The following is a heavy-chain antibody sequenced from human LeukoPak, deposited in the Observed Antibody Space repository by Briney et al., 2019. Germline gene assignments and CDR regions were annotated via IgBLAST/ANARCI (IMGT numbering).Heavy chain of an antibody. CDR1: GFTFRNYG. D-gene: IGHD3-16*01. V-gene: IGHV3-30*12. Sequence: GGSLTLSCAASGFTFRNYGMHWVRQAPGRGLEWVAVISHHGDTAHYADSLKGRFTISRDNSKNTVDLQMNSLRVEDTAIYYCARDFSWAFDYWGRGTLEPVSS. J-gene: IGHJ4*02. CDR3: ARDFSWAFDY. CDR2: ISHHGDTA.